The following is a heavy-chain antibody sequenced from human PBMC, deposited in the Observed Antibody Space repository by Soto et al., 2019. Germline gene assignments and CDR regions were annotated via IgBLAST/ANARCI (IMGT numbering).Heavy chain of an antibody. D-gene: IGHD6-19*01. J-gene: IGHJ4*02. CDR2: IYSGGTT. CDR3: AKLEMAALNY. V-gene: IGHV3-53*01. CDR1: GYTVSNNY. Sequence: VQLVQSGVEVKMPGASVKLACKASGYTVSNNYMSWVRQAPGKGLECVSGIYSGGTTYYTDSVKGRFIISRDKSKNTLYLQMNTLRADDTAVYYCAKLEMAALNYWGQGTLVTVSS.